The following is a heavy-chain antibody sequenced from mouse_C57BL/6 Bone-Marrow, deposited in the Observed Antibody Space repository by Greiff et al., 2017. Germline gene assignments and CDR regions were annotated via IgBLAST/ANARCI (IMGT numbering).Heavy chain of an antibody. J-gene: IGHJ2*01. CDR1: GYTFTSYW. D-gene: IGHD2-3*01. CDR2: IDPSDSYT. Sequence: QVQLQQPGAELVMPGASVKLSCKASGYTFTSYWMHWVKQRPGQGLEWIGEIDPSDSYTNYNQKFKGKSTLTVDKSSSKAYMQLSSLTSEDSAVYYCARGYYYFDYWGQGTTLTVSS. V-gene: IGHV1-69*01. CDR3: ARGYYYFDY.